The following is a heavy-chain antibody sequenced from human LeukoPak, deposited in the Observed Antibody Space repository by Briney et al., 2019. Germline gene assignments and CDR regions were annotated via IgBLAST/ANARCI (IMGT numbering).Heavy chain of an antibody. D-gene: IGHD3-22*01. CDR2: IWYDGSNK. CDR3: AKGSHSSGYYVFDY. CDR1: GFTFSSYG. V-gene: IGHV3-33*06. J-gene: IGHJ4*02. Sequence: GGSLRLSCAASGFTFSSYGMHWVRQAPGKGLEWVAVIWYDGSNKYYADSVKGRFTISRDNSKNTLYLQMNSLRAEDAAVYYCAKGSHSSGYYVFDYWGQGTLVTVSS.